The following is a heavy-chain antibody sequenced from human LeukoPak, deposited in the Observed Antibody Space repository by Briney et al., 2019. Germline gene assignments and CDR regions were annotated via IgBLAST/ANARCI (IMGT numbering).Heavy chain of an antibody. Sequence: PGGSLRLSCAASGFTVSSYAMSWVRQAPGKGLEWVSAISGSGGSTYYADSVKGRFTISRDNSKNTLYLQMNILRADDTAVYYCAQGVRGVIGLGAFDIWGQGTMVTVSS. CDR3: AQGVRGVIGLGAFDI. J-gene: IGHJ3*02. CDR1: GFTVSSYA. CDR2: ISGSGGST. D-gene: IGHD3-10*01. V-gene: IGHV3-23*01.